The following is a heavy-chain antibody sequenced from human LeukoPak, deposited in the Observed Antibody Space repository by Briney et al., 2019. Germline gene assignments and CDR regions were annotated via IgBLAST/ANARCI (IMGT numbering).Heavy chain of an antibody. J-gene: IGHJ4*02. Sequence: SVKVSCKASGGTFSSYAISWVRQAPGQGLEWMGRIIPILGIANYAQKFQGRVTITADKSTSTAYMELSSLRSEDTAVYYCAGILRVRGVIIEYWGQGTLVTVSS. V-gene: IGHV1-69*04. CDR1: GGTFSSYA. D-gene: IGHD3-10*01. CDR2: IIPILGIA. CDR3: AGILRVRGVIIEY.